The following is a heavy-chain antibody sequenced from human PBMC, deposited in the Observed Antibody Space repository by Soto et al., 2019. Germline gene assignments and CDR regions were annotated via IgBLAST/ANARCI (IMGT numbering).Heavy chain of an antibody. J-gene: IGHJ4*02. CDR3: AHRPGGGSHCDY. D-gene: IGHD1-26*01. Sequence: QITLKESGPTLVKPTQTLTLTCTFSGFSRSTSGVGVGWIRQPPGKALEWLALIYWDDDKRYSPSLKSRLTITKDTSKNQVVLTMTNMDTVDTATYYCAHRPGGGSHCDYWGQGTLVTVSS. CDR1: GFSRSTSGVG. V-gene: IGHV2-5*02. CDR2: IYWDDDK.